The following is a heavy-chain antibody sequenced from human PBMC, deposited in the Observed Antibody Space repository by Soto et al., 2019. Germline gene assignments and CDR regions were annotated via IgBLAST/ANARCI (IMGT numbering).Heavy chain of an antibody. Sequence: QVRLQESGPGLVKPSQTLSLSCTVSGGSISSGTYYWSWIRQHPGKGLEWIGHIYYSGSTYYNPSLKRRLPXXVXPXXNHFSLKLRSVTAADTAVYYCARSGSGSYAGKLDHWGQGTLVTVPS. V-gene: IGHV4-31*03. D-gene: IGHD1-26*01. CDR2: IYYSGST. CDR1: GGSISSGTYY. J-gene: IGHJ4*02. CDR3: ARSGSGSYAGKLDH.